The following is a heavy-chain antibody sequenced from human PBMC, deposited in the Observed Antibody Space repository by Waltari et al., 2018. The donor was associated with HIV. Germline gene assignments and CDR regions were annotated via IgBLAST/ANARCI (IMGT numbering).Heavy chain of an antibody. Sequence: EVQLVESGGGLVQPGGSLRLSCAASGFTFSSYWMHWVRQAPGKGLVWVSRINSDGSSTSYADAVKGRFTISRDNANNTLYLQMNSLRAEDTAVYYCASLSGSYGPAFDYWGQGTLVTVSS. D-gene: IGHD1-26*01. CDR2: INSDGSST. V-gene: IGHV3-74*01. CDR3: ASLSGSYGPAFDY. J-gene: IGHJ4*02. CDR1: GFTFSSYW.